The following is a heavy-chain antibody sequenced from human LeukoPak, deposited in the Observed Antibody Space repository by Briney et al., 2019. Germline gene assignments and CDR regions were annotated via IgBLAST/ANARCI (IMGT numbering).Heavy chain of an antibody. Sequence: GASVKVSCKASGYTFSNYIISWVRQAPGQGLGWMGRISAYSGNTNYTQNLQGRVTMTTDTSTSTAYMELRSLRSDDTAMYYCARSAKAIAVAGSYFYYMDVWGKGTTVTVSS. CDR2: ISAYSGNT. D-gene: IGHD6-19*01. CDR1: GYTFSNYI. J-gene: IGHJ6*03. V-gene: IGHV1-18*01. CDR3: ARSAKAIAVAGSYFYYMDV.